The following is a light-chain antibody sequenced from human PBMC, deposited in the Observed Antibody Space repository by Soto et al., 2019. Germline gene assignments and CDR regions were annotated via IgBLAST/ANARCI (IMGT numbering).Light chain of an antibody. V-gene: IGKV1-39*01. CDR1: QSVAGY. J-gene: IGKJ1*01. CDR3: QQSYTSSGT. Sequence: DIQMTQAPSSLSASVGDRVTLTCRASQSVAGYLNWYQQKPAGAPHLLIYAASTLQSGVPSRFSGSGSGTDFKLTIGSLQPEDVATYYGQQSYTSSGTFGLVTKVEMK. CDR2: AAS.